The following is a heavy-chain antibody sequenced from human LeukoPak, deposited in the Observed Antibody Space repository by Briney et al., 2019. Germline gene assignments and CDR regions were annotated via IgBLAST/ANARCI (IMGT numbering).Heavy chain of an antibody. V-gene: IGHV3-74*01. CDR1: GFTFSSYW. D-gene: IGHD2-2*01. J-gene: IGHJ4*02. Sequence: GGSLRLSCAASGFTFSSYWMHWVRQAPGKGLVWVSRINSDGSSTSYADSVKGRFTLSRDNAKNTLYLQMNSLRAEDTAVYYCARVGCSSTSCYRVYYFDYWGQGTLVTVSS. CDR2: INSDGSST. CDR3: ARVGCSSTSCYRVYYFDY.